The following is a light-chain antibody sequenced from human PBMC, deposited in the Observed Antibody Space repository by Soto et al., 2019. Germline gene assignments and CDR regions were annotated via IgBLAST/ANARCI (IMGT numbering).Light chain of an antibody. CDR1: QSVGNSH. Sequence: ETVLTQSPGTLYFSPGERATLSCRASQSVGNSHVAWYQQRRGLPPRLLIYGASNRATGIPDRFSGSGSGAYFTLTISRLEPENFAVDFCQQYGNSPPGTFGKWTRL. CDR3: QQYGNSPPGT. CDR2: GAS. V-gene: IGKV3-20*01. J-gene: IGKJ5*01.